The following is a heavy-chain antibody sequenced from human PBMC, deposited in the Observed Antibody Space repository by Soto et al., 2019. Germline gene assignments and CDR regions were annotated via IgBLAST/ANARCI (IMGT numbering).Heavy chain of an antibody. CDR2: VSVSGGST. V-gene: IGHV3-23*01. Sequence: PGGSLRLSCAASGFTFSSNTMCWGCEAQGQGLERVSAVSVSGGSTYYANSALGRLTIFRDNSKNTQYLQMNSLRAEDTAVYYLGKDRATMIVVVITCWGQGTLVTVSS. CDR3: GKDRATMIVVVITC. J-gene: IGHJ4*02. D-gene: IGHD3-22*01. CDR1: GFTFSSNT.